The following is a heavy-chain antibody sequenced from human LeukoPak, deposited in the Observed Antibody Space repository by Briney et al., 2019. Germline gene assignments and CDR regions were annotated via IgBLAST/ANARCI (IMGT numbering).Heavy chain of an antibody. CDR1: GYTFTSYD. Sequence: ASVKVSCKASGYTFTSYDINWVRQATGQGPEWMGWMNPNSGNTGYAQKFQGRVTITRNTSISTAYMELSSLRSEDTAVYYCARGRWYYDSSGYYFSGFDYWGQGTLVTVSS. CDR3: ARGRWYYDSSGYYFSGFDY. V-gene: IGHV1-8*03. J-gene: IGHJ4*02. D-gene: IGHD3-22*01. CDR2: MNPNSGNT.